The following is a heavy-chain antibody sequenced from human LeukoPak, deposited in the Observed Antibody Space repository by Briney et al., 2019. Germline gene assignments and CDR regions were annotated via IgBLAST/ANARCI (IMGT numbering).Heavy chain of an antibody. CDR2: FDPEDGET. J-gene: IGHJ4*02. D-gene: IGHD2-2*01. Sequence: ASVKVSCKVSGYTLTELSVHWVRQAPGKGLEWMGGFDPEDGETIYAQKFQGRVTMTEDTSTDTAYMELSSLRSEDTAVYYCATPRTQYCSSTSCSLDYWGQGTLVTVSS. CDR3: ATPRTQYCSSTSCSLDY. CDR1: GYTLTELS. V-gene: IGHV1-24*01.